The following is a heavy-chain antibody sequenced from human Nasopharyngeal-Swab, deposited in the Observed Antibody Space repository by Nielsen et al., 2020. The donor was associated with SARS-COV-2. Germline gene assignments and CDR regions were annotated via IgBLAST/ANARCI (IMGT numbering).Heavy chain of an antibody. J-gene: IGHJ6*02. Sequence: SETLSLTCTVSGGSVSSESYYWTWVRQSPGKGLDWIGHIYYSGSSSYNPSLKSRVTISVDMSKNQFSLKLTSMTAADTAVYYCARDTVHYGMDVWGQGTTVTVSS. CDR3: ARDTVHYGMDV. V-gene: IGHV4-61*01. CDR2: IYYSGSS. D-gene: IGHD4-11*01. CDR1: GGSVSSESYY.